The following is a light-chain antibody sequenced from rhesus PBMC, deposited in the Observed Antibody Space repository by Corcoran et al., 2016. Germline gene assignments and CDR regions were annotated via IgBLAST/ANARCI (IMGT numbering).Light chain of an antibody. CDR1: SSDIGDYNR. CDR2: EVR. J-gene: IGLJ1*01. V-gene: IGLV2-13*03. CDR3: SSYVSSSTFI. Sequence: QAAPTQSPSVSGSPGQSVTISCTGTSSDIGDYNRVSWYQQHPDKAPKVMIYEVRKRPSGVSDRFSGSKSGNTASLTISGLRAEDGADYYCSSYVSSSTFIFGAGTRLTVL.